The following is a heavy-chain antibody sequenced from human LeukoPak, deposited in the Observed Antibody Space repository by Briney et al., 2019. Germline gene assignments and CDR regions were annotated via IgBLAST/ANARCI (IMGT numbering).Heavy chain of an antibody. J-gene: IGHJ3*02. CDR2: ISYDGSNK. Sequence: PGGSLRLSCAASGFTFSSYAMHWVRQAPGKGLEWVAVISYDGSNKYYADSVKGRFTISRDNSKNTLYLQMNSLRAEDTAAYYCARESVGRITMIVNLVRGAFDIWGQGTMVTVSS. CDR1: GFTFSSYA. CDR3: ARESVGRITMIVNLVRGAFDI. V-gene: IGHV3-30*04. D-gene: IGHD3-22*01.